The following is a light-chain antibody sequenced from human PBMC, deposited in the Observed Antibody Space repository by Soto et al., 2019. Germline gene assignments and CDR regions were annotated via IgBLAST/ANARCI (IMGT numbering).Light chain of an antibody. Sequence: QSVLTQPPSVSGAPGQRVTISCTGCNSNIGAGYDVHWYQQLPGTAPKLLIYGNSNRPSGVPDRFSASKSGTSASLAITGLQAEDEADYYCQSYDSSLSGWVFGGGTKVTVL. CDR1: NSNIGAGYD. CDR2: GNS. CDR3: QSYDSSLSGWV. J-gene: IGLJ3*02. V-gene: IGLV1-40*01.